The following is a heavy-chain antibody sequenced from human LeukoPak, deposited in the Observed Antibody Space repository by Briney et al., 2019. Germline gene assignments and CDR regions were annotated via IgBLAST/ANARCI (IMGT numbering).Heavy chain of an antibody. Sequence: SETLSLTCTVSGGSISSYYWSWIRQPPGKGLEWIGYIYYSGSTNYNPSLKSRVTISVDTSKNQFSLKLSSVTAADTAVYYCARERVWWFDPWGQGTLVTVSS. CDR3: ARERVWWFDP. CDR1: GGSISSYY. D-gene: IGHD6-13*01. V-gene: IGHV4-59*01. J-gene: IGHJ5*02. CDR2: IYYSGST.